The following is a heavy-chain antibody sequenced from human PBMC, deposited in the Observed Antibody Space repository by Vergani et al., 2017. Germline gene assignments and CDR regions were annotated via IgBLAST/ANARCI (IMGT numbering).Heavy chain of an antibody. V-gene: IGHV3-23*01. CDR1: GFTFSSYA. CDR3: AKVGGMYGSGSYLPPYFDY. J-gene: IGHJ4*02. CDR2: ISGSGGST. Sequence: EVQLLESGGGLVQPGGSLRLSCAASGFTFSSYAMNWVRQAPGKGLEWVSAISGSGGSTYYADSVKGRFTISRDNSKNTLYLQMNSLRAEDTAVYYCAKVGGMYGSGSYLPPYFDYWGQGTLVTVSS. D-gene: IGHD3-10*01.